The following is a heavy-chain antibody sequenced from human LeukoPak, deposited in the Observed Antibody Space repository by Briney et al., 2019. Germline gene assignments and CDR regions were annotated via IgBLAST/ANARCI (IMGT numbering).Heavy chain of an antibody. CDR2: IIPIFGTA. CDR1: GGTFSSYA. CDR3: ARDERDSSSWYGFDY. Sequence: ASVKVSCKASGGTFSSYAISWVRQAPGQGLEWMGGIIPIFGTANYAQKFQGRVTITADESTSTAYMELRSLRSDDTAVYYCARDERDSSSWYGFDYWGQGTLVTVSS. V-gene: IGHV1-69*13. J-gene: IGHJ4*02. D-gene: IGHD6-13*01.